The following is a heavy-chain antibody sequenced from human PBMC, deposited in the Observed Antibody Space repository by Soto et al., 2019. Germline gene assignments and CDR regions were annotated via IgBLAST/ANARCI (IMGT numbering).Heavy chain of an antibody. CDR3: ATGNSSGLFFDY. D-gene: IGHD6-19*01. CDR2: IYYSGST. V-gene: IGHV4-61*01. J-gene: IGHJ4*02. Sequence: SETLSLTCTFSGGSVSSGHYYCSLIGQPPGKGLEWIGYIYYSGSTDYNPSLRSRVTISLDTSKNQFSLKLSSVTAADTAVYYCATGNSSGLFFDYWAQGNQVT. CDR1: GGSVSSGHYY.